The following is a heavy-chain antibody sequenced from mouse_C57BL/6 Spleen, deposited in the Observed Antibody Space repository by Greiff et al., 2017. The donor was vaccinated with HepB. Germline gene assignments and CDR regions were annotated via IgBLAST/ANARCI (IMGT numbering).Heavy chain of an antibody. CDR2: ISYSGST. V-gene: IGHV3-8*01. Sequence: EVKLVESGPGLAKPSQTLSLTCSVTGYSITSDYWNWIRKFPGNKLEYMGYISYSGSTYYNPSLKSRISITRDTSKNQYYLQLNSVTTEDTATYYCARSGYYGSSYEGYFDVWGTGTTVTVSS. J-gene: IGHJ1*03. D-gene: IGHD1-1*01. CDR1: GYSITSDY. CDR3: ARSGYYGSSYEGYFDV.